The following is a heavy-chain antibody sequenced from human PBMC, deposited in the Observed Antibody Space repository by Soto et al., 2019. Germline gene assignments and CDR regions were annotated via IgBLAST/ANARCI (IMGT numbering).Heavy chain of an antibody. CDR1: GFTFSSYG. Sequence: QVQLVESGGGVVQPGRSLRLSCAASGFTFSSYGMHWVRQAPGKGLEWVAVISYDGSNKYYADSVKGRFTIPRDNSKNTLYLQMNSLRAEDTAVYYCAKDLAYSGYSDYWGQGTLVTVSS. CDR3: AKDLAYSGYSDY. D-gene: IGHD1-26*01. CDR2: ISYDGSNK. V-gene: IGHV3-30*18. J-gene: IGHJ4*02.